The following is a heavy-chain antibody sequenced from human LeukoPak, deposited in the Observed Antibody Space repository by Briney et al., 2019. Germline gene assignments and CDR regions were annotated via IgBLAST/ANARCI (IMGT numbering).Heavy chain of an antibody. Sequence: SETLSLTCAAYGGSFSGYYWSWIRQPPGKGLEWIGEINHSGSTNYNPSLKSRVTISVDTSKNQFSLKLSSVTAADTAVYYCARGVGAYYGSGSYRTYYFDYWGQGTLVTVSS. V-gene: IGHV4-34*01. J-gene: IGHJ4*02. CDR3: ARGVGAYYGSGSYRTYYFDY. CDR2: INHSGST. CDR1: GGSFSGYY. D-gene: IGHD3-10*01.